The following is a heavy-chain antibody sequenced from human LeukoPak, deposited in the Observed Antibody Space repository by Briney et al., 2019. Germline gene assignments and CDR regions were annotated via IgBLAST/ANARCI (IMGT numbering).Heavy chain of an antibody. CDR3: ARGHNWNDYFDP. V-gene: IGHV4-4*07. J-gene: IGHJ5*02. CDR1: SGSMSNYY. Sequence: PSETLSLTCTVSSGSMSNYYWTWIRQPAGKGLEWVGRTHSTGSTTYNPSLKSRVSLSLDTSKNQFSLKVTSVTAADTAVYYCARGHNWNDYFDPWGQGTLVTVSS. CDR2: THSTGST. D-gene: IGHD1-20*01.